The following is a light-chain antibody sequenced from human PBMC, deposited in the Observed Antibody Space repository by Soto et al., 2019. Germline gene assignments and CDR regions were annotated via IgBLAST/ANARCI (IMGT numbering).Light chain of an antibody. CDR3: SSYGGGDTFHVI. V-gene: IGLV2-8*01. CDR1: SSDVGAYNY. Sequence: QSVLTQPPSASGSPGQSVTISCTGTSSDVGAYNYVSWYQQYTGKAPKLMIYDVSKRPSGVPDRFSGSKSGNTASLTVSGLRADDEAVYYCSSYGGGDTFHVIFGGGTKLTVL. J-gene: IGLJ2*01. CDR2: DVS.